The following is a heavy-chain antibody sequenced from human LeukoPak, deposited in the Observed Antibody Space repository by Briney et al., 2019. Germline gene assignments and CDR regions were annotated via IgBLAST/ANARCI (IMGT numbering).Heavy chain of an antibody. CDR3: ARPWADRDDY. CDR1: GGSISSSSYY. Sequence: SETLSLTCTVSGGSISSSSYYWGWIRQPPGKGLEWIGSIYYSGSTYYNPSLKSRVTISVDTSKYQFSLKLSSVTAADTAVYYCARPWADRDDYWGQGTLVTVSS. V-gene: IGHV4-39*01. CDR2: IYYSGST. D-gene: IGHD1-14*01. J-gene: IGHJ4*02.